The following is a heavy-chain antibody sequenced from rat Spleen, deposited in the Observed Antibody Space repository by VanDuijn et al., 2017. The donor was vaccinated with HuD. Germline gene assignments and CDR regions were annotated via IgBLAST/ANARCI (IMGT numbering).Heavy chain of an antibody. V-gene: IGHV2-15*01. CDR1: GFSVTSYS. CDR2: IRSGGGT. Sequence: QVELKESGPGLVQPSETLSLTCTVSGFSVTSYSVSWVRQPSGKGLEWIGTIRSGGGTDYTSTLKSRLNISRDASKSQVLLKMNSLQTEDSAMYFCVRSEGIIRGHFAYWGQGTLVTVSS. J-gene: IGHJ3*01. D-gene: IGHD4-3*01. CDR3: VRSEGIIRGHFAY.